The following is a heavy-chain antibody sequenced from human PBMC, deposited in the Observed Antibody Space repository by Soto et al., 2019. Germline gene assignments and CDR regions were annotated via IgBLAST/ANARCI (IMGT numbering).Heavy chain of an antibody. D-gene: IGHD3-9*01. V-gene: IGHV3-30*18. CDR1: GFTFSSYG. CDR2: ISYDGSNE. J-gene: IGHJ2*01. CDR3: AKDSAYYDILARGYFHL. Sequence: QVQLVESGGGVVQPGRSLRLSCAASGFTFSSYGMHWVGQAPGKGLEWVAVISYDGSNEYYADSVKGRFTISRDNSKNTLYLQMNSLRAEDTAVYYCAKDSAYYDILARGYFHLWGRGTLVTVSS.